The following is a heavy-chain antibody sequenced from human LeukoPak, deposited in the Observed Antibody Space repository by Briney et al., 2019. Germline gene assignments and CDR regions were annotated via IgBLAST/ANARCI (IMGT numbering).Heavy chain of an antibody. CDR3: ALGLGYCSSTSCQLFDY. J-gene: IGHJ4*02. V-gene: IGHV5-51*01. CDR1: GYSFTSYW. D-gene: IGHD2-2*01. Sequence: GESLKISCKGSGYSFTSYWIGWVRQMPGKGLEWMGIIYPGDSDTRYSPSFQGQVTISADKSTSTAYLQWSSLKASDTAMYYCALGLGYCSSTSCQLFDYWGQGTLVTVSS. CDR2: IYPGDSDT.